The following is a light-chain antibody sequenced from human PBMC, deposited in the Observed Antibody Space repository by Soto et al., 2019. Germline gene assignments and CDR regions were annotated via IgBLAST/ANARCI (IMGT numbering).Light chain of an antibody. CDR3: QQYHDSPMNT. Sequence: VLPQSPDTLSLSPGDRATLSCRASQSVRSTFLAWYQQKPGQAPRLLVYGASNRAAGIPERFRGSASGTEFTLTISRLEPDDSAVYYCQQYHDSPMNTFGQGTKLQIK. V-gene: IGKV3-20*01. J-gene: IGKJ2*01. CDR2: GAS. CDR1: QSVRSTF.